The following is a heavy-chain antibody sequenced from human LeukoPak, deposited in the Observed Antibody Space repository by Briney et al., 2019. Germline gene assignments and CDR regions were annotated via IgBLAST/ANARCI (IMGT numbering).Heavy chain of an antibody. V-gene: IGHV4-59*12. Sequence: SETLSLTCTVSGGSISSYYWSWIRQPPGKGLEWIGYIYYSGTTYYNPSLKSRVTMSVDTSKNQFSLKLSSVTAADTAVYYCARLRGYNDYWGQGILVTVSS. D-gene: IGHD5-24*01. J-gene: IGHJ4*02. CDR2: IYYSGTT. CDR1: GGSISSYY. CDR3: ARLRGYNDY.